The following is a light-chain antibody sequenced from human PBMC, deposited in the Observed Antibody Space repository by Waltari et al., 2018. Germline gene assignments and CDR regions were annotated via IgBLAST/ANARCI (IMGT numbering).Light chain of an antibody. CDR1: SSNIGSNV. Sequence: QSVLTQPPSASGTLGQRVTIYCSGSSSNIGSNVVSWYQQVPGTAPRLIIHSTHQRPAGVPDRCSGSKSGTSASLAISGLQAADEADYYCSAWDDSLNGPVVFGGGTKVTVL. J-gene: IGLJ2*01. CDR2: STH. CDR3: SAWDDSLNGPVV. V-gene: IGLV1-44*01.